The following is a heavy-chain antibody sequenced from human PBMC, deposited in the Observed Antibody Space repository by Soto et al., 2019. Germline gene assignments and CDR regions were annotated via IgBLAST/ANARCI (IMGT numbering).Heavy chain of an antibody. CDR1: GFTFSSYA. Sequence: GGSLRLSCAASGFTFSSYAMSWVRQAPGKGLEWVSAISGSGGSTYYADSVKGRFTISRANSKNTLYLQMNSLRAEDTAVYYCANLPRSHYDSSGSYYYGMDVWGQGTTVTVSS. D-gene: IGHD3-22*01. V-gene: IGHV3-23*01. J-gene: IGHJ6*02. CDR3: ANLPRSHYDSSGSYYYGMDV. CDR2: ISGSGGST.